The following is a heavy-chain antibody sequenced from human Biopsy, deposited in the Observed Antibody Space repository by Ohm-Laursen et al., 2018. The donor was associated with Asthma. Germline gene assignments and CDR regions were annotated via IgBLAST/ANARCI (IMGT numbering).Heavy chain of an antibody. CDR2: HDHAEGGT. CDR3: ASDFPKDYVRYNFQF. V-gene: IGHV1-24*01. Sequence: SPKVSSKISGYTPTDLFMHWVRQAPGRGLGWMGGHDHAEGGTVNARRFQGRVTMTEDTSTDTAYMELSSLSSDDTAVYYCASDFPKDYVRYNFQFWGQGTLVTVSS. D-gene: IGHD1-1*01. CDR1: GYTPTDLF. J-gene: IGHJ4*02.